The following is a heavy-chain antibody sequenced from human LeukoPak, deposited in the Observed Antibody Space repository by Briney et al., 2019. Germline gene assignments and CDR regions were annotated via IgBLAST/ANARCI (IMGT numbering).Heavy chain of an antibody. CDR2: INPNSGGT. Sequence: GASVKVSCKASGYTFTGYYMHWVRQAPGQGLEWMGWINPNSGGTNYAQKFQGRVTMTRDTSISTAYMELSRLRSDDRAVYYCARDWGGGAWEDYYDSSGPYFDYWGQGTLVTVSS. V-gene: IGHV1-2*02. J-gene: IGHJ4*02. CDR3: ARDWGGGAWEDYYDSSGPYFDY. CDR1: GYTFTGYY. D-gene: IGHD3-22*01.